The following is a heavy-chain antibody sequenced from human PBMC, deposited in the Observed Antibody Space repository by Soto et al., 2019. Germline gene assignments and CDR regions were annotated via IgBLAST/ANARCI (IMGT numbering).Heavy chain of an antibody. CDR1: GFIVRNTY. D-gene: IGHD3-10*01. V-gene: IGHV3-66*01. CDR2: IYSGGST. CDR3: VKDRYYGSGSYVYDAFDI. Sequence: PGGALRLSFAASGFIVRNTYISWGRPGPGEALEWVSFIYSGGSTFYADSVKGRFTVSRDSSTNMLYLQMSSLTAEDTAVYYCVKDRYYGSGSYVYDAFDIWGQGTMVTVSS. J-gene: IGHJ3*02.